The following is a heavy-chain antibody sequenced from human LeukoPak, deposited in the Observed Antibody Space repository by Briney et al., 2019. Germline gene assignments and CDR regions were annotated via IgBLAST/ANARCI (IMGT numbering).Heavy chain of an antibody. CDR2: IYSGGST. J-gene: IGHJ4*02. CDR3: AKVGVVVTAPYFDY. CDR1: GFTVSSNY. D-gene: IGHD2-21*02. V-gene: IGHV3-53*01. Sequence: GGSLRLSCAASGFTVSSNYMSWVRQAPGKGLEWVSVIYSGGSTYYADSVKGRFTISRDNSKNTLYLQMNSLRAEDTAVYYCAKVGVVVTAPYFDYWGQGTLVTVSS.